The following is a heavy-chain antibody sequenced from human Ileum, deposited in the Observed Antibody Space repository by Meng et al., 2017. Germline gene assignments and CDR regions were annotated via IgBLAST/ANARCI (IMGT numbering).Heavy chain of an antibody. CDR3: ARVRCASVSCYGDSYFDY. CDR1: GGSISSGDYY. V-gene: IGHV4-30-4*01. Sequence: VQLQESGPGLVKSSQTLSLTCTVSGGSISSGDYYWSWIRQPPGKGLEWIGYIFDTGPPSYSPPLRSRLSISIDKSKNQFSLEVTSVTAADTAVYYCARVRCASVSCYGDSYFDYWGQGILVTVSS. D-gene: IGHD2-15*01. J-gene: IGHJ4*02. CDR2: IFDTGPP.